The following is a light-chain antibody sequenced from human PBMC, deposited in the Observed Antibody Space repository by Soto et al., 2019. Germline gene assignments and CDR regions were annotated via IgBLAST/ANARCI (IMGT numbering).Light chain of an antibody. V-gene: IGKV1-39*01. CDR2: GAT. Sequence: DIQMTQSPSSLPASLGEKVTITSRASQPISSYLNWYQQRPGKVPQVLIYGATRLQSGVPSRFSGSGSGTDFTLTISSLQREDFATYYCQQSYSSPTFGQGTKVDIK. J-gene: IGKJ1*01. CDR3: QQSYSSPT. CDR1: QPISSY.